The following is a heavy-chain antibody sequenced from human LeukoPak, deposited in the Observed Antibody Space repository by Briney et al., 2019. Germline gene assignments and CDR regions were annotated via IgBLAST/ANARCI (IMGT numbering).Heavy chain of an antibody. V-gene: IGHV3-20*04. Sequence: GGSLRLSCAASGFTFDDYGMSWVRQAPGKGLEWVSGINWNGGSTGYADSVKGRFTISRDNAKNSLYLQMNSLRAEDTALYYCAREGLYYYGSGSYRIFDYWGPGTLVTVSS. CDR3: AREGLYYYGSGSYRIFDY. D-gene: IGHD3-10*01. CDR1: GFTFDDYG. J-gene: IGHJ4*02. CDR2: INWNGGST.